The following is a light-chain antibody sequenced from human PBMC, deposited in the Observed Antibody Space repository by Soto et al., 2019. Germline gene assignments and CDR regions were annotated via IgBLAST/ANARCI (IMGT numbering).Light chain of an antibody. CDR2: YKSDSDK. CDR1: SSNIESKT. CDR3: AIWYSSTVV. Sequence: QSVLTQPPSASGTPGQRVTISCSGSSSNIESKTVNWYQQKPGSLPRYLLRYKSDSDKQQGSGVPSRFSGSKDASTNAGLLLISGLQSEDEADYYCAIWYSSTVVFGGGTKLTVL. V-gene: IGLV5-39*01. J-gene: IGLJ2*01.